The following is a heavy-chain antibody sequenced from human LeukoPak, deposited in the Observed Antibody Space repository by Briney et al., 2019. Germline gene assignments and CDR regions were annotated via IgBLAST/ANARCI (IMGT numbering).Heavy chain of an antibody. CDR1: GFTFSNAW. J-gene: IGHJ4*02. V-gene: IGHV3-15*01. Sequence: GGSLRLSCAASGFTFSNAWMSWVRQAPGKGLEWVGRIKSETDSGTTDYAAPVKGRFTISRDDSKNTLYLQMNSLKTEDTAVYYCTAEDGTYWGQGTLVTVSS. CDR3: TAEDGTY. CDR2: IKSETDSGTT.